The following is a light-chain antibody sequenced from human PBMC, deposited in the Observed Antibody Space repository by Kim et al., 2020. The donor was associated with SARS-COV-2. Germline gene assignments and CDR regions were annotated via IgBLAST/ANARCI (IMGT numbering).Light chain of an antibody. Sequence: ASVGDRVTITCRASQGISNYLVWYQQKPGKVPKVLIYPASTLQSGVPSRFSGSGSGTEFTLTISSLQPEDAATYYCQRYSTAPWTFGQGTKVDIK. CDR2: PAS. J-gene: IGKJ1*01. V-gene: IGKV1-27*01. CDR3: QRYSTAPWT. CDR1: QGISNY.